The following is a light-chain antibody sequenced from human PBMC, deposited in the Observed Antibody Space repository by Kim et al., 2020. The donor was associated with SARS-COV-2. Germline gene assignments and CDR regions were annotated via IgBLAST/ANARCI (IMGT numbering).Light chain of an antibody. CDR1: SGHSSYA. V-gene: IGLV4-69*01. CDR2: LTSDGSH. CDR3: QTWDTGIAV. J-gene: IGLJ7*01. Sequence: SGQLACTLSSGHSSYASAWNQHQPEKGPRYLMKLTSDGSHSKGDGIPDRFSGSSSGAERYLTISSLQSEDEGDYYCQTWDTGIAVFGGGTQLTVL.